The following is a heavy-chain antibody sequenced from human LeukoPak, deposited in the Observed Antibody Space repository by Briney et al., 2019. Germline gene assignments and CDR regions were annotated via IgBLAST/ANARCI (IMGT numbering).Heavy chain of an antibody. V-gene: IGHV1-69*13. Sequence: ASVKVSCKASGGTFSSYAISWVRQAPGQGLEWMGGIIPIFGTANYAQKFQGRVTITADESTSTAYMELSSLRSEDTAVYYCARRERGFRSGYPPGYYYYGMDVWGQGTTVTVSS. J-gene: IGHJ6*02. CDR2: IIPIFGTA. D-gene: IGHD3-3*01. CDR1: GGTFSSYA. CDR3: ARRERGFRSGYPPGYYYYGMDV.